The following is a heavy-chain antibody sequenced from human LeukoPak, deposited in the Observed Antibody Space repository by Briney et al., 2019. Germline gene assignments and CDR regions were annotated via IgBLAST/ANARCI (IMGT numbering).Heavy chain of an antibody. CDR1: GFTFSSYS. J-gene: IGHJ3*02. V-gene: IGHV3-21*04. CDR3: ARSYFDILTGFYRSFDASDM. CDR2: ISSSSSYI. Sequence: TGGSLRLSCAASGFTFSSYSMNWVRQAPGKGLEWVSSISSSSSYIYYADSVKGRFTISRDNSKNTLYLQMNSLRAEDTAVYYCARSYFDILTGFYRSFDASDMWGQGTMVPVSS. D-gene: IGHD3-9*01.